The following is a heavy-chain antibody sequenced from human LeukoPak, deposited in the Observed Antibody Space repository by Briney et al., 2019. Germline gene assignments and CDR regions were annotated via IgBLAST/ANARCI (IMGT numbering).Heavy chain of an antibody. CDR3: ARDYLRYVRGPAY. CDR1: GFTFSSYA. J-gene: IGHJ4*02. D-gene: IGHD3-9*01. Sequence: PGGSLRLSCAASGFTFSSYAMSWVRQAPGKGLEWVSAISGSGGSTYYADSVKGRFTISRDNSKNTLYLRMNSLRAEDTAVYYCARDYLRYVRGPAYWGQGTLVTVSS. V-gene: IGHV3-23*01. CDR2: ISGSGGST.